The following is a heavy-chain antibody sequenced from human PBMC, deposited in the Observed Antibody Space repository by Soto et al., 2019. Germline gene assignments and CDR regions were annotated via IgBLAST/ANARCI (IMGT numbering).Heavy chain of an antibody. J-gene: IGHJ4*02. CDR1: GGSVSSGSYY. CDR2: IYYSGST. Sequence: PSETLSLTCTVSGGSVSSGSYYWSWIRQPPGKGLEWIGYIYYSGSTNYNPSLKSRVNISVDTSKNQFSLKLSSVTAADTAVYYGARDPRWERPDYCGQGTLVTVSS. D-gene: IGHD1-26*01. CDR3: ARDPRWERPDY. V-gene: IGHV4-61*01.